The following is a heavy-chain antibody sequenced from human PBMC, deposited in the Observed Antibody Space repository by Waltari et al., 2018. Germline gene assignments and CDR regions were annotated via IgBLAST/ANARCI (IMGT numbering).Heavy chain of an antibody. CDR3: ARRQLGGPFDP. J-gene: IGHJ5*02. Sequence: QVQLVQSGAEVKKPGSSVTVSCKASGGTFGSYGITWVRQAPGEGLGWMGGIIPILGPAPNYAQKFQGRLTVTADESTATVYMDLGGLRSDDTAVYYCARRQLGGPFDPWGQGTLVSVSS. CDR2: IIPILGPAP. D-gene: IGHD3-16*01. V-gene: IGHV1-69*12. CDR1: GGTFGSYG.